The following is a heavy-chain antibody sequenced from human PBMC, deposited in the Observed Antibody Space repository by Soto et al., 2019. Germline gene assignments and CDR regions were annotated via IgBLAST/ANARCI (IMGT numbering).Heavy chain of an antibody. J-gene: IGHJ4*02. Sequence: SETLSLTCTVSGGSISSYYWSWIRQPPGKGLEWIGYIYYSGSTNYNPSLKSRVTISVDTSKNQFSLKLSSVTAADTAVYYCARVSMITFGGVIVGYWGQGTLVTVSS. CDR1: GGSISSYY. D-gene: IGHD3-16*02. CDR3: ARVSMITFGGVIVGY. CDR2: IYYSGST. V-gene: IGHV4-59*01.